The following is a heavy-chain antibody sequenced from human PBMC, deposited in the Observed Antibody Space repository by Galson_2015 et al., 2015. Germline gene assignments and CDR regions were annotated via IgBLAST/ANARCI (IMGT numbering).Heavy chain of an antibody. V-gene: IGHV1-8*01. Sequence: SVKVSCKASGYTFTSYDINWVRQATGQGLEWMGWMNPISGNTGYAQKFQGRVTMTRNTSISTAYMELSSLRSEDTAVYYCAREFHPGHWFDPWGQGTLVTVSS. CDR1: GYTFTSYD. J-gene: IGHJ5*02. CDR3: AREFHPGHWFDP. CDR2: MNPISGNT.